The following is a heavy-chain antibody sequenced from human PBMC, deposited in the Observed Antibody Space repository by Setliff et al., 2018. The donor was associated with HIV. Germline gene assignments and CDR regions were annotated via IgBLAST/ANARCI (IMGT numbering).Heavy chain of an antibody. J-gene: IGHJ4*02. Sequence: LRLSCAASGFTFGSYAINWVRQAPGKGLEWVSAISGSGSNTYYADSVKGRFTISRDNPKNPVYLQMNSLRAEDTAVYYCAKVGSTSWYYFDFWGQGTLVTVSS. V-gene: IGHV3-23*01. CDR1: GFTFGSYA. CDR3: AKVGSTSWYYFDF. D-gene: IGHD6-13*01. CDR2: ISGSGSNT.